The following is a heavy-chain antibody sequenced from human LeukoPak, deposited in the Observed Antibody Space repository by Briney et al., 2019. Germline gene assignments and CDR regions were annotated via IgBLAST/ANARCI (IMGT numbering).Heavy chain of an antibody. Sequence: SETLSLTCAVYGGSFSGYYWSWIRQPPGKGLEWIGEINHSGSTNYNPSLKSRVTISVDTSKNQFSLKLSSVTAADTAVYYCARDRWVVPAAIDYWGQGTLVTVSS. CDR2: INHSGST. CDR3: ARDRWVVPAAIDY. D-gene: IGHD2-2*01. CDR1: GGSFSGYY. V-gene: IGHV4-34*01. J-gene: IGHJ4*02.